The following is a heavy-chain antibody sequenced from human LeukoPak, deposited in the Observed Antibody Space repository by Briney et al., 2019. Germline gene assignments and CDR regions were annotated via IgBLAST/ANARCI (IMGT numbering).Heavy chain of an antibody. CDR3: ARGRRAAAGAGFQH. CDR2: INHSGST. V-gene: IGHV4-34*01. J-gene: IGHJ1*01. D-gene: IGHD6-13*01. CDR1: GGSFSGYY. Sequence: SETLSLTCAVYGGSFSGYYWSWIRQPPGKGLEWIGEINHSGSTNYNPSLKSRVTISVDTSKNQFSLKLSSVTAADTAVYYCARGRRAAAGAGFQHWGQGTLVTVSS.